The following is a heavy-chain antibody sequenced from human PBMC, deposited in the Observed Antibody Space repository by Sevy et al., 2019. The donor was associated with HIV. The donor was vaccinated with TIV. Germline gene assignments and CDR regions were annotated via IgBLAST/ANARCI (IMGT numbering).Heavy chain of an antibody. CDR3: VKGGGEY. CDR2: IKQDGSDR. CDR1: GFSLSDYA. J-gene: IGHJ4*02. V-gene: IGHV3-7*01. Sequence: GGSLRLSCVASGFSLSDYAMHWGRQGPDKGLAWVANIKQDGSDRNYVDSVKGRFTVSRDNAKNSLFLQMNSLTDEDTAVYFCVKGGGEYWGQGALVTVSS. D-gene: IGHD3-16*01.